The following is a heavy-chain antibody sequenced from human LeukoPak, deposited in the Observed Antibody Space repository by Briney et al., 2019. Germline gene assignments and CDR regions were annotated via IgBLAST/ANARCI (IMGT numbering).Heavy chain of an antibody. CDR2: IKQDGSEK. J-gene: IGHJ6*03. D-gene: IGHD3-3*01. CDR1: GFTFSSYW. CDR3: AREEYDFWSGQDYYYYYMDV. V-gene: IGHV3-7*01. Sequence: GGSLRLSCAASGFTFSSYWMSWVRQAPGKGLEWVANIKQDGSEKYYVDSVKGRFTISRDNAKNSLYLQMNRLRAEDTAVYYCAREEYDFWSGQDYYYYYMDVWGKGTTVTVSS.